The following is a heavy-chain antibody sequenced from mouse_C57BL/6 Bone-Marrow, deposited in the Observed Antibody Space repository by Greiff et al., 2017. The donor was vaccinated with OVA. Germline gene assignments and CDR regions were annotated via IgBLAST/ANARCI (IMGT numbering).Heavy chain of an antibody. CDR1: GFTFSDYY. D-gene: IGHD2-1*01. CDR3: ARDGNYDSLYYFDY. Sequence: DVMLVESGGGLVQPGGSLKLSCAASGFTFSDYYMYWVRQTPEKRLEWVAYISNGGGSTYYPDTVKGRFTISRDNAKNTLYLQMSRLKSEDTAMYYCARDGNYDSLYYFDYWGQGTTLTVSS. CDR2: ISNGGGST. J-gene: IGHJ2*01. V-gene: IGHV5-12*01.